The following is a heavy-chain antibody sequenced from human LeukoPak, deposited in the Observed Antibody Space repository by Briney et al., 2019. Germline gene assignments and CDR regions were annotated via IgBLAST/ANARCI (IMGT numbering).Heavy chain of an antibody. CDR3: ARSQGYCSGGSCLQGDWFDP. CDR1: GYSFTNYW. CDR2: IYPGDSDT. V-gene: IGHV5-51*01. Sequence: GESLKISCKGSGYSFTNYWIGWVRQMPVKGLEWMGIIYPGDSDTRYSPSFQGQVTISADKSISTAYLQWGSLKASDTAMYYCARSQGYCSGGSCLQGDWFDPWGQGTLVTVSS. D-gene: IGHD2-15*01. J-gene: IGHJ5*02.